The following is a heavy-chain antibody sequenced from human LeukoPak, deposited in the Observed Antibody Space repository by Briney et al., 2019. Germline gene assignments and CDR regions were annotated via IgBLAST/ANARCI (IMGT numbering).Heavy chain of an antibody. D-gene: IGHD5-18*01. CDR1: GYTFTGYY. Sequence: ASVKVSCKASGYTFTGYYMHWVRQAPGQGLEWMGGIIPIFGTANYAQKFQGRVTITADESTSTAYMELSSLRSEDTAVYYCARDPFRDTAMVEFDYWGQGTLVTVSS. J-gene: IGHJ4*02. CDR3: ARDPFRDTAMVEFDY. V-gene: IGHV1-69*13. CDR2: IIPIFGTA.